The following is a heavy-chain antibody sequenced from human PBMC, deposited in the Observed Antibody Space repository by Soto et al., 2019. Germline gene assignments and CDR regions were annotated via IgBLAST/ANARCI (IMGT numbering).Heavy chain of an antibody. D-gene: IGHD2-2*02. CDR1: GASISGAY. CDR3: ARGRYTNLVYYLDY. CDR2: VYDSGST. J-gene: IGHJ4*02. V-gene: IGHV4-59*01. Sequence: SETLSLTCSVSGASISGAYWTWIRQTPGKGLEWIASVYDSGSTYYNPSLTSRVTVSVDTSKTQISLKVTSVTAADTAIYSCARGRYTNLVYYLDYWGPGTLVTVSS.